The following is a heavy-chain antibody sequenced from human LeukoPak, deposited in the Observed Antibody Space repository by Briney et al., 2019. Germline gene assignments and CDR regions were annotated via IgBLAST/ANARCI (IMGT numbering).Heavy chain of an antibody. Sequence: PGGSLRLSCAASGFTFSSYAVSWVRQSLGKGLKWVSGISGRGESTYYADSVKGRFTISRDNSKNTLYLQMNSLRAEDTAVYYCAKDRRTGYYDSSGYPFDYWGQGTLVTVSS. CDR3: AKDRRTGYYDSSGYPFDY. D-gene: IGHD3-22*01. J-gene: IGHJ4*02. CDR2: ISGRGEST. V-gene: IGHV3-23*01. CDR1: GFTFSSYA.